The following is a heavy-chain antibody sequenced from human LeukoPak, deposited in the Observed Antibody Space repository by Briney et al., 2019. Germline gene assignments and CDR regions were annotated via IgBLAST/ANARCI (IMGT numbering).Heavy chain of an antibody. V-gene: IGHV1-69*13. Sequence: ASVKVSCKASGGTFSSYAISWVRQAPGQGLEWMGGIIPIFGTANYAQKFQGRVTITADESTSTAYMELSSLRSEDTAVYYCATSTPPTTVVRFDYWGQGTLVTVSS. D-gene: IGHD4-23*01. CDR3: ATSTPPTTVVRFDY. J-gene: IGHJ4*02. CDR1: GGTFSSYA. CDR2: IIPIFGTA.